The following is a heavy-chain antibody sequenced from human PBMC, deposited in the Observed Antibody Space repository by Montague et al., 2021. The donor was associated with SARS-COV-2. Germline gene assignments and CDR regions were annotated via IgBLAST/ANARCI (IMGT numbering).Heavy chain of an antibody. V-gene: IGHV4-4*07. D-gene: IGHD3-10*01. CDR3: ARSLDPSGTYYLPY. Sequence: SETLSLTCTVSVGSISNYYWSWIRQPAGKGLEWIGRIYASGNTNYNPSLKSRVTMSVDTSKDQFSLKLSSVTAADTAVYYCARSLDPSGTYYLPYWGQGTLVTVSS. CDR1: VGSISNYY. J-gene: IGHJ4*02. CDR2: IYASGNT.